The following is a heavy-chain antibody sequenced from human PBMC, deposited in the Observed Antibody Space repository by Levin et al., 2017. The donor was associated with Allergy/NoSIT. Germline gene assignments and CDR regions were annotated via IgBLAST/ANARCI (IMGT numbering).Heavy chain of an antibody. CDR2: ITWNGVGI. CDR1: GFDFDDFV. Sequence: GGSLRLSCAASGFDFDDFVMHWVRQAPGKGLEWVSSITWNGVGIEYADSVKGRFTISRDNDKNFLYLQMNSLRPEDTALYYCAKDLAEDRGTPYDYSHGMDVWGQGTTVTVSS. CDR3: AKDLAEDRGTPYDYSHGMDV. J-gene: IGHJ6*02. D-gene: IGHD2-21*01. V-gene: IGHV3-9*01.